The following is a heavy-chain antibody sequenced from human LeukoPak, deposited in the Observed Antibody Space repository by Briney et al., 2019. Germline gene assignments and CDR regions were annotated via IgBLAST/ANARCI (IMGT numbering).Heavy chain of an antibody. D-gene: IGHD1-26*01. J-gene: IGHJ6*03. Sequence: PSETLSLTCAVSTYSISSGYYWGWVRQPPGKGLEWIGSIFHSGSTYYNPPLKSRVTISVDTSKNQFSLKLTSVTAAGTAVYYCARRSPYYYMDVWGKGTRAIASS. CDR1: TYSISSGYY. V-gene: IGHV4-38-2*01. CDR2: IFHSGST. CDR3: ARRSPYYYMDV.